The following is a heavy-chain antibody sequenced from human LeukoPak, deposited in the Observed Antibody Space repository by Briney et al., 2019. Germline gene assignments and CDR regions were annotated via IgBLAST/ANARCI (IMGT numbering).Heavy chain of an antibody. Sequence: PGRSLRLSCAASGFTFSKVWMTWVRQAPGKGLEWVGTIKQDGSEKYSPDPVRGRLSISRDNTHNTLYLHMNGLGVEHTAVYFCARAWSYLTLDYWGQGALVTVSS. CDR1: GFTFSKVW. CDR3: ARAWSYLTLDY. J-gene: IGHJ4*02. V-gene: IGHV3-7*01. D-gene: IGHD1-26*01. CDR2: IKQDGSEK.